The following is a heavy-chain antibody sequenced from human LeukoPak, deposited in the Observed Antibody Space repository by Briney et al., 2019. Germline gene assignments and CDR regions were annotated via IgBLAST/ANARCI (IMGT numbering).Heavy chain of an antibody. J-gene: IGHJ6*04. Sequence: GSLRLSCAASGFTFSSYGMHWVRQAPGKGLEWVAVIWYDGSNKYYADSVKGRFTISRDNSKNTLYLQMNSLRAEDTAVYYCARGYGTMVRGVIITYYYGMDVWGKGTTVTVSS. CDR3: ARGYGTMVRGVIITYYYGMDV. D-gene: IGHD3-10*01. V-gene: IGHV3-33*01. CDR1: GFTFSSYG. CDR2: IWYDGSNK.